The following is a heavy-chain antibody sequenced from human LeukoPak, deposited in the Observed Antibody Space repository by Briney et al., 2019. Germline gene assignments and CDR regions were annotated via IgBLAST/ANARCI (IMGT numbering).Heavy chain of an antibody. V-gene: IGHV3-30*04. CDR3: AKLLGTMWPMWGLDV. Sequence: GGSLRLSCAASGFTFSSYSIHWVRQAPGKGLEWVAVISFDGSNKYYADSVKGRFTISRDDSKNTLYLQMNTLSVEDTAVYYCAKLLGTMWPMWGLDVWGQGTTVTVSS. CDR2: ISFDGSNK. J-gene: IGHJ6*02. CDR1: GFTFSSYS. D-gene: IGHD1-7*01.